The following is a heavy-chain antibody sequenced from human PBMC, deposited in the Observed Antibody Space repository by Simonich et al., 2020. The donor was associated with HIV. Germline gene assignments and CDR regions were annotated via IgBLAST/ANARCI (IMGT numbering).Heavy chain of an antibody. CDR2: FYFSGTT. CDR3: ARRGSVSSGSPRYFDS. V-gene: IGHV4-39*01. D-gene: IGHD3-10*01. J-gene: IGHJ4*01. CDR1: GGSFSSSYYY. Sequence: QMQLQQWGAGLLKPSETLSLTCAVYGGSFSSSYYYWGGIRQPPGKGLGWIGSFYFSGTTYYTPSLKSRVSISVGTSKNQFSLKLTSVTAADTAVYYCARRGSVSSGSPRYFDSWGHGTLVTVSS.